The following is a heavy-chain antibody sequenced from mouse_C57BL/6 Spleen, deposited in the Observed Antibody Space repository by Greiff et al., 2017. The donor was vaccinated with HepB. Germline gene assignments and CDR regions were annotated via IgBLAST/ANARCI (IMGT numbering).Heavy chain of an antibody. CDR2: IRSKRSNYAT. J-gene: IGHJ2*01. Sequence: VPLVESGGGLVQPTGSLKLSCAASGFTFTTSAMPWVRQAPGTGLAWVARIRSKRSNYATYYADSGKDRFTISRDESQSMRYLQMNNLTTEDTAMYYCVREDYGSSYGDWGQGTTLTVSS. V-gene: IGHV10-3*01. CDR3: VREDYGSSYGD. CDR1: GFTFTTSA. D-gene: IGHD1-1*01.